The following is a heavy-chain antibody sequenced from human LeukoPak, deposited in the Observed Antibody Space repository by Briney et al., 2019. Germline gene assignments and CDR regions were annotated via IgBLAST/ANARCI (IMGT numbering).Heavy chain of an antibody. CDR1: GGTFSSYA. J-gene: IGHJ5*02. CDR2: IIPIFGTA. V-gene: IGHV1-69*13. Sequence: ASVKVSCKASGGTFSSYAISWVRQAPGQGLEWMGGIIPIFGTANYAQKFQGRVTITADESTSTAYMELSSLRSEDTAVYYCARVDYGERYNWFDPWGQGTLVTVSS. D-gene: IGHD4-17*01. CDR3: ARVDYGERYNWFDP.